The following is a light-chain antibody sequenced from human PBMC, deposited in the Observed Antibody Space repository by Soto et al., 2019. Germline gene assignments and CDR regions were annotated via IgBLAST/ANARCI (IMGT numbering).Light chain of an antibody. V-gene: IGKV3-20*01. J-gene: IGKJ1*01. CDR2: GAS. CDR1: QSVSSTY. CDR3: QPYGFSSRA. Sequence: EILLTQSPGTLSLSPGERATLYCRASQSVSSTYLSWYQLNPGQAPRLLIYGASTRATGIPDRLNGIVSVTDFNLTIITLEPEDFAVYYCQPYGFSSRAFSEGTKL.